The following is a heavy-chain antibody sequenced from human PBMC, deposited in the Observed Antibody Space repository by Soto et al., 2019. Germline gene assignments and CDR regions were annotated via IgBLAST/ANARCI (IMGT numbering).Heavy chain of an antibody. Sequence: LSLTCTVSGXSISSSSYYWGWIRQPPGKGLEWIGSIYYSGSTYYNPSLKSRVTIPVDTSKNQFSLKLSSVTAADTAVYYCARHAVVPASMGYYYGMDVWGQGTTVTVSS. D-gene: IGHD2-2*01. CDR3: ARHAVVPASMGYYYGMDV. CDR2: IYYSGST. V-gene: IGHV4-39*01. CDR1: GXSISSSSYY. J-gene: IGHJ6*02.